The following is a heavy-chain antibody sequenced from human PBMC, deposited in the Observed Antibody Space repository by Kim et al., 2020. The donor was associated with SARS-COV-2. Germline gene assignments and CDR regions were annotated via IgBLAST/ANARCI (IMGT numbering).Heavy chain of an antibody. CDR2: T. CDR3: ARGAYGDVSFDY. D-gene: IGHD4-17*01. Sequence: TKYGKKVQGRVIRTTDTSTNTAYMELWSLRADDTAMYYCARGAYGDVSFDYWGQGTLVTVSS. J-gene: IGHJ4*02. V-gene: IGHV1-18*01.